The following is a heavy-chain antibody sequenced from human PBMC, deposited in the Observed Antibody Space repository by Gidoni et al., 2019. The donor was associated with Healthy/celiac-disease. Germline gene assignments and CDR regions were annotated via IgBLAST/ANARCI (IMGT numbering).Heavy chain of an antibody. V-gene: IGHV3-23*01. CDR1: GFTFSSYA. J-gene: IGHJ4*02. CDR3: AKLVDTAMVVTWGPVGY. D-gene: IGHD5-18*01. Sequence: EVQLLESGGGLVQPGGSLRLSCAASGFTFSSYAMSWVRQAPGKGLEWVAAISGSGGSTYYADSVKGRFTISRDNSKNTLYLQMNSLRAEDTAVYYCAKLVDTAMVVTWGPVGYWGQGTLVTVSS. CDR2: ISGSGGST.